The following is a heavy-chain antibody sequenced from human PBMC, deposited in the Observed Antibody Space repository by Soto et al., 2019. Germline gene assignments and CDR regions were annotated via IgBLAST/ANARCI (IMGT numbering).Heavy chain of an antibody. Sequence: SETLSLTCAVYGGSLSGYYWSWIRQPPGKGLEWIGEINHSGSTNYNPSLKSRVTISVDTSKNQFSLKLSSVTAADTAVYYCARGHRSSSYNWLDPWGQGTLVTVSS. CDR3: ARGHRSSSYNWLDP. CDR2: INHSGST. CDR1: GGSLSGYY. J-gene: IGHJ5*02. D-gene: IGHD6-6*01. V-gene: IGHV4-34*01.